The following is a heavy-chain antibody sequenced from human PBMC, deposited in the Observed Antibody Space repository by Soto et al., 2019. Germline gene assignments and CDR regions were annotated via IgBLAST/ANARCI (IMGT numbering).Heavy chain of an antibody. D-gene: IGHD3-10*01. V-gene: IGHV1-69*13. CDR3: ARARISGRTGGHLYYYGMDV. Sequence: GASVKVSCKASGGTFSSYAISWVRQAPGQGLEWMGGIIPIFGTANYAQKFQGRVTITADESTSTAYMELSSLRSEDTAVYYCARARISGRTGGHLYYYGMDVWGQGTTVTVSS. CDR1: GGTFSSYA. J-gene: IGHJ6*02. CDR2: IIPIFGTA.